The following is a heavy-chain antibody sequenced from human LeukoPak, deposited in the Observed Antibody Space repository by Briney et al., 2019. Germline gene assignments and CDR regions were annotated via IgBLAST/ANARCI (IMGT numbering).Heavy chain of an antibody. CDR2: ISSSSSTI. Sequence: GGSLRLSCAASGFTFSSYSMNWVRQAPGKGLEWVSYISSSSSTIYYADSVKGRFTISRDNAKNSLYLQMNSLRAEDTAVYYCARDALYCSGGSCYDYWGQGTLVTVSS. CDR1: GFTFSSYS. J-gene: IGHJ4*02. D-gene: IGHD2-15*01. CDR3: ARDALYCSGGSCYDY. V-gene: IGHV3-48*01.